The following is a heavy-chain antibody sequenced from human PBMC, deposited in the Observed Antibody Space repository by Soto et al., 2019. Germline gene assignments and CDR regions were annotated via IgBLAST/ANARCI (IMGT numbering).Heavy chain of an antibody. J-gene: IGHJ3*02. D-gene: IGHD1-1*01. CDR3: AKDSTSYNGVYDPFDI. V-gene: IGHV3-23*01. CDR2: ISGSGGST. Sequence: GGSLRLSCAASGFTFSSYSMNWVRQAPGKGLEWVSAISGSGGSTYYADSVKGRFTISRDNSKNTLYLQMNSLRAEDTAVYYCAKDSTSYNGVYDPFDIWGQGTMVTVSS. CDR1: GFTFSSYS.